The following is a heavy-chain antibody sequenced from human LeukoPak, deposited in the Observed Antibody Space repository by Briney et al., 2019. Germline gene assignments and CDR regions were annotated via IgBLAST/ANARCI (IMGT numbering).Heavy chain of an antibody. J-gene: IGHJ5*02. CDR1: GGTFSSYA. Sequence: ASVKVSCKASGGTFSSYAISWVRQAPGQGLEWMGGIIPIFGTANYAQKFQGRVTITADESTSTAYMELSSLRTEDTAVYYCARVGSSRKFDPWGQGTLVTVSS. CDR2: IIPIFGTA. CDR3: ARVGSSRKFDP. V-gene: IGHV1-69*13. D-gene: IGHD6-13*01.